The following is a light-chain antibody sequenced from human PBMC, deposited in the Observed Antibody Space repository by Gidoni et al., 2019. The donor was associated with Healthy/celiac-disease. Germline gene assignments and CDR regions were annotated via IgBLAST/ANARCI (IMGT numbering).Light chain of an antibody. J-gene: IGKJ2*04. V-gene: IGKV1-5*03. CDR2: KAS. CDR3: QQYNSYPCS. CDR1: QSISSW. Sequence: DIQITQSPSTLSASVGDRVTITCRARQSISSWLAWYQQKPGKAPKLLIYKASSLESGVPSRFSGSGSGTEFTLTISSLQPDDFATYYCQQYNSYPCSFGQGTKLEIK.